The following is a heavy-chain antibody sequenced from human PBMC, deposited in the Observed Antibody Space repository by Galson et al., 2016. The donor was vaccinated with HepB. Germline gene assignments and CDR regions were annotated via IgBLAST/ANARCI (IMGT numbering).Heavy chain of an antibody. V-gene: IGHV4-61*02. Sequence: TLSLTCTVSGGSLSSASHYWSWIRQPAGKGLEWIGRIYTSGRTDYNPSLKSRVIISGDTSKSHFSLNLSSVTAADTAVYYCARDPPYSVKGREFYFDLWGRGTLVAVSS. D-gene: IGHD3-10*01. CDR1: GGSLSSASHY. CDR3: ARDPPYSVKGREFYFDL. J-gene: IGHJ2*01. CDR2: IYTSGRT.